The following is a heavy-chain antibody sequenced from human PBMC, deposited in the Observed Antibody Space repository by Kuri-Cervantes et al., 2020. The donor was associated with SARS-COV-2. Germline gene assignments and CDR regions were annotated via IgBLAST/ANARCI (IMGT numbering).Heavy chain of an antibody. V-gene: IGHV1-2*04. D-gene: IGHD3-10*01. Sequence: ASVKVSCKACGYTFTGYYMHWVRQAPGQGLEWMGWINPNSGGTNYAQKFQGCVTMTRDTSISTVYMELSRLRSDDTAVYYCARGMVRGVIQYYYYVMDVWGQGTTVTVSS. CDR2: INPNSGGT. CDR3: ARGMVRGVIQYYYYVMDV. J-gene: IGHJ6*02. CDR1: GYTFTGYY.